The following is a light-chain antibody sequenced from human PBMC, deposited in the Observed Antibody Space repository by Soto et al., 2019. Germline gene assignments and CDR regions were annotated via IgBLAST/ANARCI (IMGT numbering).Light chain of an antibody. V-gene: IGKV3-20*01. CDR2: GAS. CDR3: QQYDNWRWT. CDR1: QSVTSRY. J-gene: IGKJ1*01. Sequence: EIVLTQSPGTLSLSPGERATLSCRASQSVTSRYVAWYQQKPGQAPRLLFFGASIRATGIPDRFSGSGSGTDFTLTISSLQSEDFAVYYCQQYDNWRWTFGQGTKVDIK.